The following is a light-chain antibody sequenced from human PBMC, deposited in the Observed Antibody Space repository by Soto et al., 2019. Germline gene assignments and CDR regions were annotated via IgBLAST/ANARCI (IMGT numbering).Light chain of an antibody. Sequence: EIVLKQSPATLSLSPGETATLSCRASPGVDRYLAWYQQKPGRAPRLLLYGASTRATGIPARFSGSGSGTEFTLTISSLQSEDFAVYYCQQYSHWPSFGQGTKLEIK. CDR1: PGVDRY. J-gene: IGKJ2*01. V-gene: IGKV3-15*01. CDR2: GAS. CDR3: QQYSHWPS.